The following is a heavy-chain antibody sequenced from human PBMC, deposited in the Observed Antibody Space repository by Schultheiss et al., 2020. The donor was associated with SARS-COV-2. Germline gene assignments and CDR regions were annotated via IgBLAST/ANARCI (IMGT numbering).Heavy chain of an antibody. CDR1: GYTFTGYW. V-gene: IGHV5-51*01. Sequence: GGSLRLSCTGSGYTFTGYWIGWVRQMPGKGLEWVGVIYPGDSATRYSPSFQGHVTISADKSISTAYLQWSSLKASDTAIYYCARPNSRRYGDYGVDYWGQGTMVTVSS. CDR3: ARPNSRRYGDYGVDY. J-gene: IGHJ6*02. CDR2: IYPGDSAT. D-gene: IGHD4-17*01.